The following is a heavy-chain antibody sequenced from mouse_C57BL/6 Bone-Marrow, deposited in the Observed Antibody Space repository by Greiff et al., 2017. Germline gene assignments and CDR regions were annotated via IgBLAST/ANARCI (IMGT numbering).Heavy chain of an antibody. CDR3: TGMRPYYYGRSFFWYFDV. J-gene: IGHJ1*03. CDR2: IRNNANGYST. V-gene: IGHV7-3*01. D-gene: IGHD1-1*01. Sequence: EVKLVESGGGLVQPGGSLSISCAASGFSFTDYYMSWVRQPPGKALEWLGFIRNNANGYSTEYRASVKGRCNISSDNSQIILFIQMNALSAENSATSYDTGMRPYYYGRSFFWYFDVWGTGTTVTVSS. CDR1: GFSFTDYY.